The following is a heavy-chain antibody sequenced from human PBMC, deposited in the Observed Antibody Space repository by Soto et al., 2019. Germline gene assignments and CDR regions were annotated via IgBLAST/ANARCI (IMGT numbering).Heavy chain of an antibody. CDR3: AREQWPLKCFDC. Sequence: PSETLSLTCTVSGGSISSYYWSWIRQPPGKGLEWIGYIYYSGSTNYNPSLKSRVTISVDTSKNQFSLKLSSVTAADTAVYYCAREQWPLKCFDCWGQGTLVTVSS. CDR1: GGSISSYY. J-gene: IGHJ4*02. D-gene: IGHD6-19*01. CDR2: IYYSGST. V-gene: IGHV4-59*01.